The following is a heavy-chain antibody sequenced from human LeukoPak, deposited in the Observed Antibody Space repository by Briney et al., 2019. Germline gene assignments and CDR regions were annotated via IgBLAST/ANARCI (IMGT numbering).Heavy chain of an antibody. V-gene: IGHV4-59*01. J-gene: IGHJ4*02. Sequence: SETLSLTCTVSGGSISSYYWSWIRQPPGKRLEWIGYMYYSGSTNYNPSLKSRVTISVDTSKNQFSLKLSSVTAADTAVYYCAGRSGYYPYYFDYWGQGTLVTVSS. CDR3: AGRSGYYPYYFDY. CDR1: GGSISSYY. D-gene: IGHD3-22*01. CDR2: MYYSGST.